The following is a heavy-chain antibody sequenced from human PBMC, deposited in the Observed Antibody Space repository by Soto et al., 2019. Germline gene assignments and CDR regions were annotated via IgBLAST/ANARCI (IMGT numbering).Heavy chain of an antibody. Sequence: PSETLSLTCTVTGGSISTYYWSWIRQPPGKGLEWIGHSYYTGNTNYNPSLKSRVTISVDTSKNQFSLKLSSVTAADTAVYYCARVNGYGSGSYYNNYYYYYMDVWGKGTTVTVSS. CDR1: GGSISTYY. CDR3: ARVNGYGSGSYYNNYYYYYMDV. D-gene: IGHD3-10*01. V-gene: IGHV4-59*13. CDR2: SYYTGNT. J-gene: IGHJ6*03.